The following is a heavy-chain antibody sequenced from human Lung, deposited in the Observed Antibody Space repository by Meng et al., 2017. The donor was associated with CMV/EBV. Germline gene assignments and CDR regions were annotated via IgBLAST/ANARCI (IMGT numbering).Heavy chain of an antibody. J-gene: IGHJ4*02. CDR2: IYYSGST. CDR3: ARINIASRRAIDY. Sequence: SXTXSLXXTVSDDSISSRSYYWGWIRQPPGKGLEWIGSIYYSGSTYYNPSLKSRVTISVDTSKNQFSLKLSSVTAADTAVYYCARINIASRRAIDYWGQGTXVPVSS. V-gene: IGHV4-39*07. D-gene: IGHD6-6*01. CDR1: DDSISSRSYY.